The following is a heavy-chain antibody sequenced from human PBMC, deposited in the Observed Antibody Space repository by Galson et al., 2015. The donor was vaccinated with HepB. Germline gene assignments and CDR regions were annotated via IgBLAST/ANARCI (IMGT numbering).Heavy chain of an antibody. CDR2: IYSGGST. J-gene: IGHJ4*02. D-gene: IGHD7-27*01. V-gene: IGHV3-66*01. CDR3: ARDSGTSDWGSSGFDY. CDR1: GFTVSSNY. Sequence: SLRLSCAASGFTVSSNYMSWVRQAPGKGLEWVSVIYSGGSTYYADSVKGRFTISRDNSKNTLYLQMNSLRAEDTAVYYCARDSGTSDWGSSGFDYWGQGTLVTVSS.